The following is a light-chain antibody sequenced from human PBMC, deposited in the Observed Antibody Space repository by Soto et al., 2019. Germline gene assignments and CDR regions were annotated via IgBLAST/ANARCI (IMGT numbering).Light chain of an antibody. J-gene: IGKJ2*01. V-gene: IGKV3-15*01. CDR1: QSINSE. Sequence: EIVMTQSPATLSLSPGERAALSYRASQSINSELAWYQQKPGQPPRLLIYGASTRATGVPARFTGSESGSEFILTISGLQSEDFAVYYCQQGHNWPLTFGQGTRLEI. CDR3: QQGHNWPLT. CDR2: GAS.